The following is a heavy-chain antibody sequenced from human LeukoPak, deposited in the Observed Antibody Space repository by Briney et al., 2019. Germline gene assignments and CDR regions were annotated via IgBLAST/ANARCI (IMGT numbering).Heavy chain of an antibody. V-gene: IGHV3-30*03. CDR1: GFTFSSYG. CDR3: ARSTTTRGFGVFDV. J-gene: IGHJ3*01. Sequence: GGSLRLSCAASGFTFSSYGMHWVRQAPGKGLEWVAVISYDGSNKYYADSVKGRFTLSRDNAKNSLYLQMNSLRAEDTAVYYCARSTTTRGFGVFDVWGQGTLVTVSS. CDR2: ISYDGSNK. D-gene: IGHD1-1*01.